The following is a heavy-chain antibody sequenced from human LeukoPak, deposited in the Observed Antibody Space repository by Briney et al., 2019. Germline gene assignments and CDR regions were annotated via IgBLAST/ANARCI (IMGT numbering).Heavy chain of an antibody. CDR1: GGSISSYY. D-gene: IGHD3-10*01. V-gene: IGHV4-59*08. J-gene: IGHJ5*02. Sequence: PSETLSLTCTVSGGSISSYYWSWIRQPPGKGLEWIGYIYYSGSTNYNPSLKSRVTISVDTSKNQFSLKLSSVTAADTAVYYCARRADGVLWFGESCPWFDPWGQGTLVTVSS. CDR3: ARRADGVLWFGESCPWFDP. CDR2: IYYSGST.